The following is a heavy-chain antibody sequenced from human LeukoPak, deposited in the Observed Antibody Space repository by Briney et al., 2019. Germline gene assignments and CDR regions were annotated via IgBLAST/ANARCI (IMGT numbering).Heavy chain of an antibody. CDR2: IRYDGSNK. J-gene: IGHJ4*02. CDR3: AKLRGAEYYFDY. Sequence: GGSLRLSCAASRFTFSSYGMHWVRQAPGKGLEWVAFIRYDGSNKYYADSVKGRFTISRDNSKNTLYLQMNSLRAEDTAVYYCAKLRGAEYYFDYWGQGTLVTVSS. CDR1: RFTFSSYG. D-gene: IGHD1-26*01. V-gene: IGHV3-30*02.